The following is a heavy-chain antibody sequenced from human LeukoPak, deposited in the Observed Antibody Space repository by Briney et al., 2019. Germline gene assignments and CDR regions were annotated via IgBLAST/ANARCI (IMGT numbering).Heavy chain of an antibody. D-gene: IGHD6-19*01. CDR2: IKEDGRDI. Sequence: GGSLTLSCTASQFSISYDWMHWVRQAPGKGLEWVASIKEDGRDIHYLDSVKGRFSISRDNAKNSLYLEMNTLRAEDAAVYYCVRGSGWFFGLWGQGSLVTVSS. J-gene: IGHJ4*02. V-gene: IGHV3-7*01. CDR1: QFSISYDW. CDR3: VRGSGWFFGL.